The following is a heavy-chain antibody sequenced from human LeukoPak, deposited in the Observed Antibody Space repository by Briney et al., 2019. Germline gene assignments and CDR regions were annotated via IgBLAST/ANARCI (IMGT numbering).Heavy chain of an antibody. V-gene: IGHV3-23*01. D-gene: IGHD2-2*01. J-gene: IGHJ4*02. Sequence: PGGSLRLSCAASGFTFSSYAMSWVRQAPGKGLEWVSAISGSGGSTYYADSVEGRFTISRDNSKNTLYLQMTSLRAEDTAVYYCAKEYCSTTNCLGDWGLGTLVTVSS. CDR3: AKEYCSTTNCLGD. CDR1: GFTFSSYA. CDR2: ISGSGGST.